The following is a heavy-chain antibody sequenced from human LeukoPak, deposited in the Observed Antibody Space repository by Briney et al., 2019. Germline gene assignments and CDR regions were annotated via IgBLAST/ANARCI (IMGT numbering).Heavy chain of an antibody. Sequence: GGSLRLFCAASGFTLSNYDMNWVRQAPGKGLEWVXSISSSSRYIYYKDSVRGRFTISRDDAKNSLYLEMNSLRAEDTAVYYCARADCSSSTCYSRRSWFDPWGQGTLVTVSS. CDR1: GFTLSNYD. CDR2: ISSSSRYI. CDR3: ARADCSSSTCYSRRSWFDP. V-gene: IGHV3-21*01. J-gene: IGHJ5*02. D-gene: IGHD2-2*01.